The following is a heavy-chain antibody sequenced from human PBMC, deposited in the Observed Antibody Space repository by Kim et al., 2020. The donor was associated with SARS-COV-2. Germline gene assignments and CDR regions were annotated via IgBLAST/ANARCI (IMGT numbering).Heavy chain of an antibody. CDR3: AREHYSSGWSRSGYYYYYGMDV. D-gene: IGHD6-19*01. V-gene: IGHV3-30-3*01. Sequence: GGSLRLSCAASGFTFSSYAMHWVRQAPGKGLERVAVISYDGSNKYYADSVKGRFTSSRDNSKNTLYLQMNSLRAEDTAVYYCAREHYSSGWSRSGYYYYYGMDVWGQGTTVTVSS. J-gene: IGHJ6*02. CDR2: ISYDGSNK. CDR1: GFTFSSYA.